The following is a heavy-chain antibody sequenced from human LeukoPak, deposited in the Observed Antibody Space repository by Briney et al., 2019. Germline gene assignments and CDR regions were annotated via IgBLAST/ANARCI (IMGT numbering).Heavy chain of an antibody. D-gene: IGHD3-10*01. CDR1: GFTFSSYA. CDR3: AREMSGSGKNY. CDR2: FSGSGGST. J-gene: IGHJ4*02. Sequence: PGGSLRLSCASSGFTFSSYAMSWVRQAPGKGLECISGFSGSGGSTYYADSVKGRFTISRDNSKNTLYLQMNSLRAGDTAVYYCAREMSGSGKNYWGQGTLVAVSS. V-gene: IGHV3-23*01.